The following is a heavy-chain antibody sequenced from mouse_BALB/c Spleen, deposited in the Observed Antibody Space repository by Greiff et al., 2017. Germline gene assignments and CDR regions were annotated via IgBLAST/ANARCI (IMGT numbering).Heavy chain of an antibody. J-gene: IGHJ2*01. V-gene: IGHV1-54*01. CDR2: INPGSGGT. D-gene: IGHD2-1*01. Sequence: VQLQQSGAELVRPGTSVKVSCKASGYAFTNYLIEWVKQRPGQGLEWIGVINPGSGGTNYNEKFKGKATLTADKSSSTAYMQLSSLTSDDSAVYFCARDGNYDGYYFDYWGQGTTLTVSS. CDR1: GYAFTNYL. CDR3: ARDGNYDGYYFDY.